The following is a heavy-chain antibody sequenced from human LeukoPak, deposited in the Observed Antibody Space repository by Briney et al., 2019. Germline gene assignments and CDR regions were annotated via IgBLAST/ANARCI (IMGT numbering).Heavy chain of an antibody. J-gene: IGHJ6*02. V-gene: IGHV1-69*04. Sequence: SVKVSCKASGGTFSSYAISWVRQAPGQGLEWLGRIIPIFGIANYAQKFQGRVTITADKSTSTAYMELSSLRSEDTAVYYCARDRAGTGTPYYCGMDVWGQGTTVTVSS. CDR1: GGTFSSYA. CDR2: IIPIFGIA. D-gene: IGHD1-1*01. CDR3: ARDRAGTGTPYYCGMDV.